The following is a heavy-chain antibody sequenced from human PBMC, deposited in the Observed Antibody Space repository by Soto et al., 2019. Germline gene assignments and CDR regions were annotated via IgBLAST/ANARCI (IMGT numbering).Heavy chain of an antibody. J-gene: IGHJ6*02. CDR2: IAYDGSNK. Sequence: VQLLESGGGLVQPGGSLRLSCAASGFTFSSYAMHWVRQAPGKGLEWVAVIAYDGSNKYYADSVKGRFTISRDNSKNTLYLQMNSLRGEDTAVYYCARGDSSSWGMDVWGQGTTVTVSS. D-gene: IGHD6-13*01. CDR3: ARGDSSSWGMDV. CDR1: GFTFSSYA. V-gene: IGHV3-30-3*01.